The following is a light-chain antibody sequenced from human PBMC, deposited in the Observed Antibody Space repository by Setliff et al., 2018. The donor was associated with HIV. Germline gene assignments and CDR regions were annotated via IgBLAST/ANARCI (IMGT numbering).Light chain of an antibody. Sequence: QSALTQPASVSGSPGQQSIISCIGTSSDVGSYNLVSWYQQPPGKVPKLIIYGGIKRPSGVSNRFSGSKSGNTASLTLSGLQAEDEAVSSCCSYGSSGTYVFGGG. V-gene: IGLV2-23*01. CDR3: CSYGSSGTYV. J-gene: IGLJ1*01. CDR1: SSDVGSYNL. CDR2: GGI.